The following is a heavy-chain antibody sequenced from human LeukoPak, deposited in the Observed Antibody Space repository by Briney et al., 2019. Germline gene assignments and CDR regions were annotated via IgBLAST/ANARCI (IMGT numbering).Heavy chain of an antibody. V-gene: IGHV3-33*06. CDR2: IWYDGSNK. CDR1: RFTFSTYA. D-gene: IGHD6-13*01. Sequence: GGSLRLSCAASRFTFSTYAMHWVRQAPGKGLEWVAVIWYDGSNKYYADSVKGRFTISRDNSQSPLYLQMNSLRAEDTAVYYCAKEIAARGTFDFWGQGTLVTVSS. J-gene: IGHJ4*02. CDR3: AKEIAARGTFDF.